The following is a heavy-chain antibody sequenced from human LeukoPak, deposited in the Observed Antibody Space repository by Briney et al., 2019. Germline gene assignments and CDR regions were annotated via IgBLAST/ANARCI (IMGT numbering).Heavy chain of an antibody. CDR2: INWNGGRA. Sequence: GGSLRLSCAASGFTFDDYGMSWVRQAPGKGLEWVSGINWNGGRAGHADSVKGRFTISRDNAKNSLFLQMNSLRAEDTALYYCARDRGGSYMYFQDWGQGTLVTVSS. CDR1: GFTFDDYG. V-gene: IGHV3-20*04. D-gene: IGHD1-26*01. J-gene: IGHJ1*01. CDR3: ARDRGGSYMYFQD.